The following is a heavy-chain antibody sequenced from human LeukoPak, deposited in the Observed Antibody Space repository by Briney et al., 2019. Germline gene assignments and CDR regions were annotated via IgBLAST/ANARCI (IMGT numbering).Heavy chain of an antibody. CDR1: GGSISSYY. CDR2: IYYSGST. CDR3: ARWGSNMAREKGDH. D-gene: IGHD3-10*01. J-gene: IGHJ4*02. Sequence: KPSETLSLTCTVSGGSISSYYWSWIRQPPGKGLEWIGYIYYSGSTNYNPSLKSRVTISVDTSKNQFSLKLNSVTAADTAVYYCARWGSNMAREKGDHWGQGTLVTVSS. V-gene: IGHV4-59*08.